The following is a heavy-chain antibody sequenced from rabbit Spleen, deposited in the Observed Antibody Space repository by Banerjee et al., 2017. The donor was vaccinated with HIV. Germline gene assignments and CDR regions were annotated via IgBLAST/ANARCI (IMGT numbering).Heavy chain of an antibody. CDR1: GFSFSDRDV. Sequence: QEQLVESGGGMVQPEGSLTLTCKASGFSFSDRDVMCWVRQAPGKGLEWIACIYAGSSGSTYSASWAKGRFTISKTSSTTVTLQMTSLTAADTATYFCARWDAGDRGLKLWGPGTLVTVS. J-gene: IGHJ4*01. D-gene: IGHD4-2*01. CDR2: IYAGSSGST. CDR3: ARWDAGDRGLKL. V-gene: IGHV1S45*01.